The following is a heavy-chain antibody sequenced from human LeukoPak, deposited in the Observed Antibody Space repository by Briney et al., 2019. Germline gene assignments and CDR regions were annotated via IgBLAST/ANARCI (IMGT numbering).Heavy chain of an antibody. CDR1: GFTFSSYW. D-gene: IGHD1-26*01. CDR3: VRDLGGRSGH. J-gene: IGHJ4*02. CDR2: IDHNGNVN. Sequence: GGSLRLSCAASGFTFSSYWMNWARQAPGKGLEWVASIDHNGNVNYYVDSVKGRFTISRDNAKNSLYLQMSNLRAEDTAVYYCVRDLGGRSGHWGQGTQVTVSS. V-gene: IGHV3-7*01.